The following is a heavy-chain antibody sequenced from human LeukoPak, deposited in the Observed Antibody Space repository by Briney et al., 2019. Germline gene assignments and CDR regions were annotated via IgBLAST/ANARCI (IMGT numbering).Heavy chain of an antibody. J-gene: IGHJ6*04. Sequence: GGSLRLSCAASGFTFSSYWMTWVRQAPGKGLEWVAHINQDGSDKDYVDSVKGRFTISRDNAKNSLYLQMNSLRAEDTAVYYCAELGITMIGGVWGKGTTVTISS. V-gene: IGHV3-7*01. D-gene: IGHD3-10*02. CDR1: GFTFSSYW. CDR3: AELGITMIGGV. CDR2: INQDGSDK.